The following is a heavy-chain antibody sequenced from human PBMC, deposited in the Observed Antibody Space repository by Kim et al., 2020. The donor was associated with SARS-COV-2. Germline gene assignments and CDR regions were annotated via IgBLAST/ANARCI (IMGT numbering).Heavy chain of an antibody. J-gene: IGHJ4*02. V-gene: IGHV1-2*02. Sequence: NYAQKFQGRVTMTRDTSISTAYMELSRLRSDDTAVYYCARAYILTGYPDYWGQGTLVTVSS. CDR3: ARAYILTGYPDY. D-gene: IGHD3-9*01.